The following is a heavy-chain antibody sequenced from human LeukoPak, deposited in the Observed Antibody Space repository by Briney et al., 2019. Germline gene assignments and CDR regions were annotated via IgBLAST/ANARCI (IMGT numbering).Heavy chain of an antibody. J-gene: IGHJ4*02. CDR3: AKANGIIAARPYYFDY. CDR1: GFTLSTYA. V-gene: IGHV3-30*04. Sequence: GGSLRLSCAASGFTLSTYAMNWVRQAPGKGLEWVAVISDDGRHNYYADSVKGRFTISRDNSKSTLYLQMNSLRAEDTAVYYCAKANGIIAARPYYFDYWGQGTLVTVSS. CDR2: ISDDGRHN. D-gene: IGHD6-6*01.